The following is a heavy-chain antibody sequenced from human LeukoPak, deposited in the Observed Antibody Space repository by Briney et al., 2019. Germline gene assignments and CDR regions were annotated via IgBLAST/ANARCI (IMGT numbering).Heavy chain of an antibody. J-gene: IGHJ4*02. CDR3: ATRDGYNLLS. V-gene: IGHV5-51*01. D-gene: IGHD5-24*01. Sequence: GESLKISCKGSGYTYNSYWIGWVRQMPGKGLEWIGIIYPIESKTKYSQSFEGQVTISADKSINTAYLQWTSLKASDTAMYFCATRDGYNLLSWGQGTLATVSS. CDR1: GYTYNSYW. CDR2: IYPIESKT.